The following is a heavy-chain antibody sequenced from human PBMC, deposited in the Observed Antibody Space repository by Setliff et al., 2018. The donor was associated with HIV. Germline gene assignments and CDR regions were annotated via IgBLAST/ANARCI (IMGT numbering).Heavy chain of an antibody. V-gene: IGHV3-15*07. CDR1: GFSLNIAW. D-gene: IGHD2-21*02. J-gene: IGHJ4*02. CDR2: IKNKAAGETT. CDR3: ATDNCGGDCYLNY. Sequence: GGSLRLSCAASGFSLNIAWMNWVRQAPGKGVEWIGRIKNKAAGETTEYAAPVKDRFIIPRDDSKNMLYLQMNSPKTEDTALYYCATDNCGGDCYLNYWGLGTLVTVSS.